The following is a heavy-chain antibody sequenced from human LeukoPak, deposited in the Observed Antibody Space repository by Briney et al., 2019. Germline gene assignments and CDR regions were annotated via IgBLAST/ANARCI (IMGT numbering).Heavy chain of an antibody. D-gene: IGHD6-19*01. CDR3: AKAVAGYWYFDL. Sequence: PGGSLRLSCVASGFTFSNYAMTWVRQAPGKGLEWVSDISGSGGITYYADSVRGRLTISRDNSLHTLYLQMNSLRAEDTAVYYCAKAVAGYWYFDLWGRGTLLTVSS. V-gene: IGHV3-23*01. J-gene: IGHJ2*01. CDR2: ISGSGGIT. CDR1: GFTFSNYA.